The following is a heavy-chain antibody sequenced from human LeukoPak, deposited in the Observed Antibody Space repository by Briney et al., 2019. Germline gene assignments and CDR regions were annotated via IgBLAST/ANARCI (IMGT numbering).Heavy chain of an antibody. CDR2: IYYSGST. V-gene: IGHV4-59*01. CDR1: GGSTSTYY. D-gene: IGHD3-22*01. CDR3: ARSFSPNYYDLLDY. J-gene: IGHJ4*02. Sequence: SETLALTCTVSGGSTSTYYWSWIRQPPGKGLEWIGYIYYSGSTNYNPSLKSRVTISLDTSKNQFSLKLNSVTAADTAMYYCARSFSPNYYDLLDYWGQGTLVTVSS.